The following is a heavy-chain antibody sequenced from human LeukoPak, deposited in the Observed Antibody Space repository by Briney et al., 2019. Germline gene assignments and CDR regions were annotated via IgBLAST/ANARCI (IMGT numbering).Heavy chain of an antibody. J-gene: IGHJ3*02. Sequence: GGSLRLSCSASGFTFSSYAMHWVRQAPGKGLEYVSAISSNGGSTYYADSVKGRFTISRDNSKNTLYLQMSSLRAEDTAVYYCVKDPQTGIASGGAFDIWGQGTMVTVSS. CDR2: ISSNGGST. V-gene: IGHV3-64D*06. CDR3: VKDPQTGIASGGAFDI. CDR1: GFTFSSYA. D-gene: IGHD6-13*01.